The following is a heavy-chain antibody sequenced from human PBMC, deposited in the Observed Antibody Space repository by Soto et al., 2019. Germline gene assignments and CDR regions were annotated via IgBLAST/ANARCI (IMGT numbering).Heavy chain of an antibody. D-gene: IGHD4-17*01. CDR3: ARIYGGNVDY. CDR1: GGSISSYY. J-gene: IGHJ4*02. CDR2: IYYSGSA. Sequence: QVQLQESGPGLVRPSETLSLTCTVSGGSISSYYWSWIRQPPGKGLECIGYIYYSGSANYNTSLKSRVTISVDTSKNQFSLKLSSATAADTAVYYCARIYGGNVDYWGQGTLVTVSS. V-gene: IGHV4-59*08.